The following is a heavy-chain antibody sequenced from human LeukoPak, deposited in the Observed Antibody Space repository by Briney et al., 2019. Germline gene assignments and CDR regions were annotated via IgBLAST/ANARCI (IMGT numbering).Heavy chain of an antibody. Sequence: GGSLRLSCEASGFTFSRSDMIWVRQAPGKGLDWVAVISNDGSKKYYADSVKGRFTISRDNSKNTLSLQVSSLRTEDTAVYYCAKDRYSYAFEYSDSWGQGTLVTVSS. CDR1: GFTFSRSD. J-gene: IGHJ4*02. D-gene: IGHD5-18*01. CDR2: ISNDGSKK. V-gene: IGHV3-30*18. CDR3: AKDRYSYAFEYSDS.